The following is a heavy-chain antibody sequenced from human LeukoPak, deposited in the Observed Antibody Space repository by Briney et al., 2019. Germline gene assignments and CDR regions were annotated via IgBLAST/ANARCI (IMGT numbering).Heavy chain of an antibody. CDR1: GGTFSSYA. J-gene: IGHJ4*02. CDR2: IIPIFGTA. CDR3: ARDGGYGETNDY. Sequence: SVKVSCKASGGTFSSYAISWVRQAPGQGLEWMGGIIPIFGTANYAQKFQGRVTITADESTSTAYMELSSLRSEDTAVYYCARDGGYGETNDYWGQGTLVTVSS. V-gene: IGHV1-69*13. D-gene: IGHD4-17*01.